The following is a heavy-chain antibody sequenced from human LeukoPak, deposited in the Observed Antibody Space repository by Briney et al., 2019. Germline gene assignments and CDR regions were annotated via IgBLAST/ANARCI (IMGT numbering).Heavy chain of an antibody. D-gene: IGHD2-8*01. V-gene: IGHV3-21*01. CDR1: GFTFSSYS. Sequence: GGSLRLSCAASGFTFSSYSMNWVRQAPGKGLEWVSSISSSSSYIYYADSVKGRFTISRDNAKNSLYLQMNSLRAEDTAVYYCARVGTHQRGLMGFDPWGQGTLVTVSS. CDR3: ARVGTHQRGLMGFDP. CDR2: ISSSSSYI. J-gene: IGHJ5*02.